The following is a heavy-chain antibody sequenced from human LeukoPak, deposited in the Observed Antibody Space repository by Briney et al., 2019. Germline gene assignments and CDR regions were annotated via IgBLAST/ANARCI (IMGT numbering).Heavy chain of an antibody. CDR1: GFTFSSYG. CDR3: ASAGIYSGYDGHYYYYGMDV. Sequence: PGGSLRLSCAASGFTFSSYGMHWVRQAPGKGLEWVAVISYDGSNKYYADSVKGRFTISRDNSKNTLYLQMNSLRAEDTAVYYCASAGIYSGYDGHYYYYGMDVWGQGTTVTVSS. V-gene: IGHV3-30*03. CDR2: ISYDGSNK. D-gene: IGHD5-12*01. J-gene: IGHJ6*02.